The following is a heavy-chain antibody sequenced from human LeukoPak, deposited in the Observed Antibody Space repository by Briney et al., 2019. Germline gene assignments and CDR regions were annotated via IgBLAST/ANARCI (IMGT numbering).Heavy chain of an antibody. D-gene: IGHD3-9*01. V-gene: IGHV3-30*14. J-gene: IGHJ4*02. CDR1: GFTFSSYA. CDR2: ISFDGSNK. Sequence: PGGSLRLSCAASGFTFSSYALHWVRQAPGKGLEWVAVISFDGSNKYYADSVKGRFTISRDNSKNTLYLQMGSLRGEDMAVYYCAREGPGGYVGPYFDYWGQGTPDTVSS. CDR3: AREGPGGYVGPYFDY.